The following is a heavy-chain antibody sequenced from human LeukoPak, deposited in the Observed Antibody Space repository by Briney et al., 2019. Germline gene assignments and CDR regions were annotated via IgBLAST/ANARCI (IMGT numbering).Heavy chain of an antibody. V-gene: IGHV1-24*01. CDR1: GYTLTELS. Sequence: ATVMVSCKVSGYTLTELSIHWVRQAPGKGLEWMGGFDPEDGETICAQKFQGRVTMTEDTSTDTAYMELSSLRSEDTAVYYCATRRTDYYDSSGYHSWGQGTLVTVSS. CDR2: FDPEDGET. CDR3: ATRRTDYYDSSGYHS. J-gene: IGHJ4*02. D-gene: IGHD3-22*01.